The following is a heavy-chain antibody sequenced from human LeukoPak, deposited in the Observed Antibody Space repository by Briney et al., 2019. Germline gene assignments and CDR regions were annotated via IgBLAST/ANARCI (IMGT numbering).Heavy chain of an antibody. Sequence: GGSLKLSCAASGFTVSSSYMSWVRQAPGKGLEWVSIIYSGDTTYYADSVKGRFTISRHNSKNTLYLQMNSLRVEDTAVYYCARALGYFSGGNYYPGPPGYWGQGTLVTVSS. CDR1: GFTVSSSY. J-gene: IGHJ4*02. D-gene: IGHD2-15*01. CDR3: ARALGYFSGGNYYPGPPGY. V-gene: IGHV3-53*04. CDR2: IYSGDTT.